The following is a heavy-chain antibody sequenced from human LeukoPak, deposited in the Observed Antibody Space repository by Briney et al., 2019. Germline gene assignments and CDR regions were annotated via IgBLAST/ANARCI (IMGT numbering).Heavy chain of an antibody. Sequence: GGSLRLSCAASGFTFSSYAMHWVRQAPGKGLEWVAVISYDGSNKYYADSVKGRFTISRDNSKNTLYLQMNSLRAEDTAVYYCATRGYCSGTSCYAPQPWGQGTLVTVSS. CDR1: GFTFSSYA. V-gene: IGHV3-30-3*01. J-gene: IGHJ5*02. CDR3: ATRGYCSGTSCYAPQP. CDR2: ISYDGSNK. D-gene: IGHD2-2*01.